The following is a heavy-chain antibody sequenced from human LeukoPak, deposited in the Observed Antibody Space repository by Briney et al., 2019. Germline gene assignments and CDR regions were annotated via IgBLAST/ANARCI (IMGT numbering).Heavy chain of an antibody. CDR3: VRERYHGSGAPKFDY. D-gene: IGHD3-10*01. J-gene: IGHJ4*02. CDR1: GFTFSDYS. Sequence: GGSLRLSCAASGFTFSDYSMNWVRQTPRKGLEWVSCISGSGSYIYYADSVKGRFTISRDNAKNSLNLQVNSPRAEDTAVYYCVRERYHGSGAPKFDYWGQGTLVTVSS. CDR2: ISGSGSYI. V-gene: IGHV3-21*01.